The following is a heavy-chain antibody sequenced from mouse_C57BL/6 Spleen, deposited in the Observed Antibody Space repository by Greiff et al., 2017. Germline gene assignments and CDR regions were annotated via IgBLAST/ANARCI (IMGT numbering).Heavy chain of an antibody. CDR2: IYPRSGNT. J-gene: IGHJ1*03. CDR3: ANYGSSYVWYFDV. CDR1: GYTFTSYG. V-gene: IGHV1-81*01. D-gene: IGHD1-1*01. Sequence: VQLQQSGAELARPGASVKLSCKASGYTFTSYGISWVKQRTGQGLEWIGEIYPRSGNTYYNEKFKGKATLTADKSSSTAYMELRSLTSEDSAVYFCANYGSSYVWYFDVWGTGTTVTVSS.